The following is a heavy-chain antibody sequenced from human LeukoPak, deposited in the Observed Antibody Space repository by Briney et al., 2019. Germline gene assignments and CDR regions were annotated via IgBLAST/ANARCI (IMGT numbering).Heavy chain of an antibody. CDR2: IYSGGST. D-gene: IGHD3-3*01. CDR3: ARGGVAASDY. CDR1: GFTFSSYA. J-gene: IGHJ4*02. Sequence: GGSLRLSCAASGFTFSSYAMSWVRQAPGKGLERVSVIYSGGSTYYADSVKGRFTISRDNSKNTLYLQMNSLRAEDTAVYYCARGGVAASDYWGQGTLVTVSS. V-gene: IGHV3-53*01.